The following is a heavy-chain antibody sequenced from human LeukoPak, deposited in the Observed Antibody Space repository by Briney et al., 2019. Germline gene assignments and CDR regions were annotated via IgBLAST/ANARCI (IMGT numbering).Heavy chain of an antibody. CDR2: INAGNGNT. D-gene: IGHD3-10*01. V-gene: IGHV1-3*01. Sequence: ASVTVSCKASGYTFTNYAMHWVRQAPGQRLEWMGWINAGNGNTKYSHTFQGRVTFTRDTSASTAYMELSSLISEDTAVYYCARYYGSGGLDYWGQGTLLTVSS. CDR3: ARYYGSGGLDY. CDR1: GYTFTNYA. J-gene: IGHJ4*02.